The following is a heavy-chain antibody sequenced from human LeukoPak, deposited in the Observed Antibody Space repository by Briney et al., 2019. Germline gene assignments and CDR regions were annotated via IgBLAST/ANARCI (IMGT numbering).Heavy chain of an antibody. D-gene: IGHD5-24*01. Sequence: GGSLRLSCAASGFSFSSSWMHWVRQAPGTGLVWVSRINDDGTSTTYADSVKGRFTISRDNAKNSLYLQMNSLRAEDTALYYCARTVRWLQLGAFDIWGQGTMVTVSS. CDR1: GFSFSSSW. J-gene: IGHJ3*02. CDR2: INDDGTST. CDR3: ARTVRWLQLGAFDI. V-gene: IGHV3-74*01.